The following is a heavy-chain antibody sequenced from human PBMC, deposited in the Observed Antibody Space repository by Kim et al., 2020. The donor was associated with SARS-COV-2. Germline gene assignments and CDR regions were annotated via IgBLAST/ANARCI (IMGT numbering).Heavy chain of an antibody. J-gene: IGHJ6*02. D-gene: IGHD1-20*01. CDR3: ARDLSRRIKGHGMDV. V-gene: IGHV4-59*13. Sequence: SETLSLTCTVSGGSISSYYWSWIRQPPGKGLEWIGYIYYSGSTNYNPSLKSRVTISVDTSKNQFSLKLSSVTAADTAVYYCARDLSRRIKGHGMDVWGQGTTVTVSS. CDR2: IYYSGST. CDR1: GGSISSYY.